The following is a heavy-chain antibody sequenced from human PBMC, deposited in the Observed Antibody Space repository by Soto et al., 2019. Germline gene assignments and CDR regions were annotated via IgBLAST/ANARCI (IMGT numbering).Heavy chain of an antibody. V-gene: IGHV3-13*01. D-gene: IGHD3-10*01. CDR2: IGIGGDT. Sequence: GSLRLSCAASGFALSNHDMYWVRQATGKSLEWVSAIGIGGDTYYPASVKGRFTISRQNAKNSLYLQMNNLRAGDTAVYYCAGGPGSPRYYNGMDAWGQGTTVTVSS. CDR1: GFALSNHD. J-gene: IGHJ6*02. CDR3: AGGPGSPRYYNGMDA.